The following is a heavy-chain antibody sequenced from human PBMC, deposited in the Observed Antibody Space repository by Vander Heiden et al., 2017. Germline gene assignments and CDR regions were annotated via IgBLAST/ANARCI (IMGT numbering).Heavy chain of an antibody. CDR1: GFTFSSYS. CDR3: ARELDLGYCSGGSCAGLDY. V-gene: IGHV3-48*02. Sequence: EVQLVESGGGLVQPGGSLRLSCAASGFTFSSYSMNWVRPAPGKGLEWVSYISSSSSTIYYADSVKGRFTISRDNAKNSLYLQMNSLRDEDTAVYYCARELDLGYCSGGSCAGLDYWGQGTLVTVSS. J-gene: IGHJ4*02. CDR2: ISSSSSTI. D-gene: IGHD2-15*01.